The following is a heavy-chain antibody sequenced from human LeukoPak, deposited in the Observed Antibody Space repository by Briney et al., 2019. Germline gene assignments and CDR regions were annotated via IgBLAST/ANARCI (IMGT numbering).Heavy chain of an antibody. Sequence: GGSLRLSCVVSGLTVSNNYMTWVRQAPGKGLKWVSLIFSGGGTYYADSVKGRFTISRDSSKNTLYLQMNSLRAEDTALYYCARDPGAAAGNLWSWGQGTLVTVSS. J-gene: IGHJ5*02. CDR1: GLTVSNNY. CDR2: IFSGGGT. CDR3: ARDPGAAAGNLWS. V-gene: IGHV3-66*01. D-gene: IGHD6-25*01.